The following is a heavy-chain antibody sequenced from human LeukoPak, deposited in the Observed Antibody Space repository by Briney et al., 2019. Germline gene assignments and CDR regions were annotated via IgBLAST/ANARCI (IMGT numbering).Heavy chain of an antibody. D-gene: IGHD3-9*01. CDR2: ISAYNRNT. Sequence: ASVKVSCKASGYTFTSHGISWVRQAPGQGLEWMGWISAYNRNTNYAQKFQGRVTMTTDTSTSTAYMELRSLSSDDTAVYYCARGLHDILTGYQYDFDYWGQGTLVTVSS. CDR1: GYTFTSHG. J-gene: IGHJ4*02. CDR3: ARGLHDILTGYQYDFDY. V-gene: IGHV1-18*01.